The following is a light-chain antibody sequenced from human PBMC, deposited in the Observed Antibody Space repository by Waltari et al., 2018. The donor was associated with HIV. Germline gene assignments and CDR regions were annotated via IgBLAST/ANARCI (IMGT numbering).Light chain of an antibody. CDR2: KNT. CDR3: LSADSSGTYV. Sequence: SSELTQPPPLSVSPGQTARITCSGDASPKPYTHWFQQKPGQAPLVVIHKNTERPSGIPERFSAARSGTTVTLTISGVQTDDEADYYCLSADSSGTYVFGPGTTVTVL. V-gene: IGLV3-25*03. J-gene: IGLJ1*01. CDR1: ASPKPY.